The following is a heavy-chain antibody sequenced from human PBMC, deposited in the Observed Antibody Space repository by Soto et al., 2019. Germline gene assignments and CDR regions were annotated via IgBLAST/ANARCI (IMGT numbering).Heavy chain of an antibody. J-gene: IGHJ6*02. D-gene: IGHD6-13*01. Sequence: PGESLKISCKGSGYSFTSYWIGWVRQMPGKGLEWMGIIYPGDSDTRYSPSFQGQVTISADKSISTAYLQWSSLKASDTAMYYCARLGGSSSWSIYYYGMDVWGQGTTVTVSS. CDR3: ARLGGSSSWSIYYYGMDV. CDR1: GYSFTSYW. V-gene: IGHV5-51*01. CDR2: IYPGDSDT.